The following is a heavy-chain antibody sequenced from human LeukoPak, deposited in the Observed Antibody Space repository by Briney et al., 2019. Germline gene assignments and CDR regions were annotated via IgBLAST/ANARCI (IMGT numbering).Heavy chain of an antibody. J-gene: IGHJ1*01. Sequence: GGSLRLSCAASGFTFSNAWMSWVRQAPGKGLEWVGRIKSKTDGGTTDYAAPVKGRFTISRDDSKNTPYLQMNSLKTEDTAVYYCTTGGPGKVVVAEGIWAEYFQHWGQGTLVTVSS. V-gene: IGHV3-15*01. CDR2: IKSKTDGGTT. D-gene: IGHD2-15*01. CDR3: TTGGPGKVVVAEGIWAEYFQH. CDR1: GFTFSNAW.